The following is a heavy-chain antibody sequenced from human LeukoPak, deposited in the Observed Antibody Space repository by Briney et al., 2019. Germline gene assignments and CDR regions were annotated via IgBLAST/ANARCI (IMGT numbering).Heavy chain of an antibody. CDR1: GFTFSSYG. D-gene: IGHD4-23*01. CDR3: ARDMRRGNRYWYFDL. CDR2: ISYDGSNK. Sequence: PGGSLRLSCAASGFTFSSYGMHWVRQAPGKGLEWVAVISYDGSNKYYADSVKGRFTISRDNSKNTLYLQMNSLRAEDTAVYYCARDMRRGNRYWYFDLWGRGTLVTVSS. V-gene: IGHV3-30*03. J-gene: IGHJ2*01.